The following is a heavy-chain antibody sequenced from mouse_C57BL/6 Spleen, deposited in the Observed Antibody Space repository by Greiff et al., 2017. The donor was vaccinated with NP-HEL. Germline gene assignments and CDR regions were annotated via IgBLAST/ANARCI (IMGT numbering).Heavy chain of an antibody. Sequence: VQLQQSGAELAKPGASVKLSCKASGYTFTSYWMHWVKQRPGQGLEWIGYINPSSGYTKYNQKFKDKATLTADKSSSTAYMQLSSLTSEDSAVYYCARWPTTVVHYWGAMDYWGQGTSVTVSA. CDR2: INPSSGYT. D-gene: IGHD1-1*01. J-gene: IGHJ4*01. CDR1: GYTFTSYW. V-gene: IGHV1-7*01. CDR3: ARWPTTVVHYWGAMDY.